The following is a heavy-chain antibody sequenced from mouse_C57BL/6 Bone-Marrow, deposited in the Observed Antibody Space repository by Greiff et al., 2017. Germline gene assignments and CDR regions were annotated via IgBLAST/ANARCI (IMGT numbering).Heavy chain of an antibody. V-gene: IGHV1-55*01. CDR3: ARRGGYFDY. CDR1: GYTFTSYW. CDR2: IYPGSGST. J-gene: IGHJ2*01. Sequence: VQLQQPGAELVKPGASVKMSCKASGYTFTSYWITWVKQRPGQGLEWIGDIYPGSGSTNYNEKFKSKATLTVGTSSSTAYMQLSSLTSEDSAVYYCARRGGYFDYWGQGTTLTVSS.